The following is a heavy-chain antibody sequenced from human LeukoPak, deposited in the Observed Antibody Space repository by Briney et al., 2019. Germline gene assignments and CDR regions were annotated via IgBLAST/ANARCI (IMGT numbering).Heavy chain of an antibody. J-gene: IGHJ5*02. CDR3: ARVSHKHTVVGASTKNWFDP. CDR2: ISAYNGNT. V-gene: IGHV1-18*01. Sequence: ASVKVSCKASGYTFTSYGISWVRQAPEQGLEWMGWISAYNGNTNYAQKLQGRVTMTTDTSTSTAYMELRSLRSDDTAVYYCARVSHKHTVVGASTKNWFDPWAREPWSPSPQ. D-gene: IGHD2-2*01. CDR1: GYTFTSYG.